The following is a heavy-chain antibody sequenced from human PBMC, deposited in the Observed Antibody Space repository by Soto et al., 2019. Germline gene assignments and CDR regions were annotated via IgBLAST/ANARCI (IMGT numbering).Heavy chain of an antibody. CDR2: IRGSGETT. Sequence: EVELLESGGGLVQPGGSLRLSCAASGFTSSNYAMSWVRQSPGKGLEWLSSIRGSGETTYYAESVKGRVTISRDNDKNTLYLQINSLTAGDTAVYYCAKGGTTTNIILDSWGPGTPVTVSA. V-gene: IGHV3-23*01. D-gene: IGHD1-1*01. CDR1: GFTSSNYA. J-gene: IGHJ4*02. CDR3: AKGGTTTNIILDS.